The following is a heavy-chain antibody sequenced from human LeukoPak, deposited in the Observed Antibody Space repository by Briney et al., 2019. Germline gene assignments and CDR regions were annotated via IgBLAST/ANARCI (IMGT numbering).Heavy chain of an antibody. Sequence: IYRSGGTSYNPSLMSRVIISIDRSKNQFSLKLSSVTAADTAVYYCARGIPAPPGETFDIWGQGTMVTVSS. V-gene: IGHV4-30-2*01. J-gene: IGHJ3*02. CDR3: ARGIPAPPGETFDI. D-gene: IGHD2-2*01. CDR2: IYRSGGT.